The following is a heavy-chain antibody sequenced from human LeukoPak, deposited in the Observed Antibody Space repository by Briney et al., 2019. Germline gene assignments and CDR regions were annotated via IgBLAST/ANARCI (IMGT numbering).Heavy chain of an antibody. CDR2: ISGSGGST. Sequence: TGGSLRLSCAASGFTFSSYAMSWVRQAPGKGLEWVSAISGSGGSTYYADSVKGRFTISRDNSKNTLYLQMNSLRAEDTAVYYCAKGEVVVAATPLDYWGQGTPVTVSS. D-gene: IGHD2-15*01. CDR1: GFTFSSYA. V-gene: IGHV3-23*01. CDR3: AKGEVVVAATPLDY. J-gene: IGHJ4*02.